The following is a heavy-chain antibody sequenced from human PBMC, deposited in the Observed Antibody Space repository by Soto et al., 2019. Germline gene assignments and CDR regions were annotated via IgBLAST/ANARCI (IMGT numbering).Heavy chain of an antibody. Sequence: ASVKASCKASGDTFTSYGISWVRQAPEQGLEWMGWISAYNGNTNYAQKLQGRVTMTTDTSTNTAYMELRSLRSDDTAVYYCARVGYCSSTSCYVPRYYYYYYGMDVWGQGTTVTVSS. V-gene: IGHV1-18*01. D-gene: IGHD2-2*01. CDR2: ISAYNGNT. CDR3: ARVGYCSSTSCYVPRYYYYYYGMDV. J-gene: IGHJ6*02. CDR1: GDTFTSYG.